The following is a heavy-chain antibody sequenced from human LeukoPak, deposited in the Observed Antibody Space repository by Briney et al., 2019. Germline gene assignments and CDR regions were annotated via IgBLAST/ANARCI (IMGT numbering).Heavy chain of an antibody. D-gene: IGHD6-13*01. Sequence: PSQTLSLTCTVSGGSISSGDYYWSWIRQPPGKGLEWIGEINHSGSTNYNPSLKSRVTISVDTSKNQFSLKLSSVTAADTAVYYCARGGQQQLDPYGMDVWGQGTTVTVSS. J-gene: IGHJ6*02. CDR2: INHSGST. V-gene: IGHV4-30-4*08. CDR1: GGSISSGDYY. CDR3: ARGGQQQLDPYGMDV.